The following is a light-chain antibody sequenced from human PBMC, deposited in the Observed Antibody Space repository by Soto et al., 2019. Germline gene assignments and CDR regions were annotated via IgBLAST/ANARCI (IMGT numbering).Light chain of an antibody. CDR1: QSISNW. Sequence: DIQMTQSPSTLSASVGDTVSITCRASQSISNWLAWYQQKQGKAPQLLMYDGSSLESGVPPRFSGSASGTEFTLTISSLQPDDFATYYCQQYDTYSGTFGQGTKVEIK. V-gene: IGKV1-5*01. J-gene: IGKJ1*01. CDR2: DGS. CDR3: QQYDTYSGT.